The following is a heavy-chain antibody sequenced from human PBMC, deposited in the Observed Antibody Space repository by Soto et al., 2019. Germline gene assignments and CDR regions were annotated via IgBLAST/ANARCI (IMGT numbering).Heavy chain of an antibody. V-gene: IGHV4-59*01. D-gene: IGHD3-9*01. CDR3: ARALILTGYYIHDAFDI. CDR1: GGSISIYY. CDR2: IYYSGST. J-gene: IGHJ3*02. Sequence: PSETLSLTCTVSGGSISIYYWSWIRQPPGKGLEWIGYIYYSGSTNYNPSLKSRVTISVDTSKNQFSLKLSSVTAADTAVYYCARALILTGYYIHDAFDIWGQGTMVTVSS.